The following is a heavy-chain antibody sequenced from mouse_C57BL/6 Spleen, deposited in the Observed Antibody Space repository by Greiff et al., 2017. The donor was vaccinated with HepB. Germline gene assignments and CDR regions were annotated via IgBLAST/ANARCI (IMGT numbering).Heavy chain of an antibody. J-gene: IGHJ4*01. CDR2: INPSSGYT. CDR1: GYTFTSYT. V-gene: IGHV1-4*01. Sequence: QVQLQQSGAELARPGASVKMSCKASGYTFTSYTMHWVKQRPGQGLEWIGYINPSSGYTKYNQKFKDKATLTADKSSSTAYMQLSSLTSEDSAVYYCARYYGSFPYYAMDYWGQGTSVTVSS. D-gene: IGHD1-1*01. CDR3: ARYYGSFPYYAMDY.